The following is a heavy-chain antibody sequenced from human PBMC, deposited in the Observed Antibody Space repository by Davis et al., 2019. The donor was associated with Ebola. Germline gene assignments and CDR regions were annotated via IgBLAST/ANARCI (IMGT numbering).Heavy chain of an antibody. D-gene: IGHD7-27*01. Sequence: GESLKISCAASGFTFSSYGMHWVRQAPGKGLEWVAVISYDGSNKYYADSVKGRFTISRDNSKNTLYLQMNSLRTEDTAVYYCAKDSFTGSLTGESDWGQGTLVTVSS. V-gene: IGHV3-30*18. J-gene: IGHJ4*02. CDR1: GFTFSSYG. CDR2: ISYDGSNK. CDR3: AKDSFTGSLTGESD.